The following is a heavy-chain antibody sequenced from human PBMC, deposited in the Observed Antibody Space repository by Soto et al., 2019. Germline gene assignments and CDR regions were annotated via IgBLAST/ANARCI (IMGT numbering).Heavy chain of an antibody. CDR3: ARAPASPITGTPYYFDY. J-gene: IGHJ4*02. CDR1: GGSISSDY. V-gene: IGHV4-59*01. Sequence: LSLTCTVSGGSISSDYWTWIRQPPGKGLEWIGNIHYSGNTKYNPSLKSRVTISVDTSRDHFSLKLSSVTAADTAVYSWARAPASPITGTPYYFDYWGQGILVTVSS. CDR2: IHYSGNT. D-gene: IGHD1-7*01.